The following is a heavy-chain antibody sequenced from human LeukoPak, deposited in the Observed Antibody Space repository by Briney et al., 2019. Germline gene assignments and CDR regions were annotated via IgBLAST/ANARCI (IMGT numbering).Heavy chain of an antibody. CDR2: IHNSGTS. V-gene: IGHV4-59*08. J-gene: IGHJ4*02. CDR1: DDSISDYY. CDR3: ARLTLYSSWFIHY. D-gene: IGHD6-13*01. Sequence: SETLSLTCTVSDDSISDYYRGWIRQPPGKGLEWIGYIHNSGTSTYNLSLKSRVTISADTSKNQLFLKLTSVTAADTAIYYCARLTLYSSWFIHYWGQGTLVTVAS.